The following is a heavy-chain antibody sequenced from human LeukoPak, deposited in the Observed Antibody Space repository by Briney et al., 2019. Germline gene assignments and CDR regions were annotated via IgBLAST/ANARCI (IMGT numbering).Heavy chain of an antibody. CDR2: IYYSGST. V-gene: IGHV4-30-4*01. CDR1: GGSISSGDYY. J-gene: IGHJ4*02. D-gene: IGHD1-1*01. Sequence: PSETLSLTCTVSGGSISSGDYYWSWIRQPPGKGLEWIGYIYYSGSTYYNPSLKSRVTISVDTSKNQFSLKLSSVTAADTAAYYCARVETGTYFDYWGQGTLVTVSS. CDR3: ARVETGTYFDY.